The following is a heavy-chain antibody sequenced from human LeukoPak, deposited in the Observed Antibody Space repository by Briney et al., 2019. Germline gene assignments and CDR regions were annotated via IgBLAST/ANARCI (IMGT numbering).Heavy chain of an antibody. Sequence: GGSLRLSCAASGITVSDAWMSWVRQAPGKGLEWVGRIKSKTDGGTTDYAAPVKGRFTVSRDDSKNTLYLQMNSLRTEDTSLYYCTTGFSTGNWGQGTLVTVSS. J-gene: IGHJ4*02. D-gene: IGHD2/OR15-2a*01. V-gene: IGHV3-15*01. CDR3: TTGFSTGN. CDR1: GITVSDAW. CDR2: IKSKTDGGTT.